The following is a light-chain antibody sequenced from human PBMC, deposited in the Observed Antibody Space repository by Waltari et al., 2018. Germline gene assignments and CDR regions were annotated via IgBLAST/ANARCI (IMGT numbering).Light chain of an antibody. CDR2: ENS. CDR1: SSNIGNNY. CDR3: GTWDSSLSGAV. V-gene: IGLV1-51*02. Sequence: QSVLTQPPSVSAAPGQRVTISCSGGSSNIGNNYVSWYRPFPGKAPKLLIYENSERPSGIPGRFSGSKSGTSATLDITGLQAGDEADYYCGTWDSSLSGAVFGGGTHLTVL. J-gene: IGLJ7*01.